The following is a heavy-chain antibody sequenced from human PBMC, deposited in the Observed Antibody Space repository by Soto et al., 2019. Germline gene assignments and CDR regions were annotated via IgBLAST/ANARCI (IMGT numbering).Heavy chain of an antibody. CDR3: AKVKFPYSSGCSFDY. Sequence: QVQLVESGGGVVQPGRSLGLSCAASGFTFSSYGMHWVRQAPGKGLEWVAVISYDGSNKYYADSVKGRFTISRDNSKKTLYLQMNSLRAEDTAVYYCAKVKFPYSSGCSFDYWGQGTLVTVSS. CDR1: GFTFSSYG. D-gene: IGHD6-19*01. J-gene: IGHJ4*02. CDR2: ISYDGSNK. V-gene: IGHV3-30*18.